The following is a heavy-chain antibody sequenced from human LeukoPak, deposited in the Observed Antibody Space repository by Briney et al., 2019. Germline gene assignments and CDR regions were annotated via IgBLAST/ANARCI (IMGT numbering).Heavy chain of an antibody. CDR1: GFTFSSYS. D-gene: IGHD4-11*01. Sequence: GGSLRLSCAASGFTFSSYSMNRVRQAPGKGLEWVSSITSRSNYIYYADSVKGRFTISRDNAKNSLYLQMNSLRAEDTAVYYCARDNDYTNYYWGQGTLVTVSS. CDR3: ARDNDYTNYY. CDR2: ITSRSNYI. J-gene: IGHJ4*02. V-gene: IGHV3-21*01.